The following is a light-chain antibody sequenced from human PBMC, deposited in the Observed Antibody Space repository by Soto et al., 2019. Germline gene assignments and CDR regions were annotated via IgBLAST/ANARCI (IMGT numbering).Light chain of an antibody. CDR2: DAS. Sequence: EILLTQSPGTLSLSPGERSTRSCVAIQIISRSYLAWYQQKPDQAPRLLIYDASSRATGIPGRFSGSGSGTNFTLTISRLEPEDFAVYYCQQYGSSPSITFGQGTRLELK. CDR3: QQYGSSPSIT. J-gene: IGKJ5*01. CDR1: QIISRSY. V-gene: IGKV3-20*01.